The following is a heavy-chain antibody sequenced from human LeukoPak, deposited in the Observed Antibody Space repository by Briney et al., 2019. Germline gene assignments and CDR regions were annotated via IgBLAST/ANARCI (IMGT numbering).Heavy chain of an antibody. V-gene: IGHV3-33*01. D-gene: IGHD1-26*01. CDR2: IWHDGSNK. CDR1: GFTFSNYG. J-gene: IGHJ4*02. Sequence: GGSLRLSCAASGFTFSNYGMHWVRQAPGKGREWVALIWHDGSNKYYADSEKGRFTISRDNSKNTLYLQMNSLRAEDTAVYYCAGGSGISDFWGQGTLVTVSS. CDR3: AGGSGISDF.